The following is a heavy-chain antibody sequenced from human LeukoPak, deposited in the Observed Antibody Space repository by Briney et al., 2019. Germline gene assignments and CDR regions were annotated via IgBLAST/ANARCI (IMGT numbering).Heavy chain of an antibody. CDR1: GGTLRAYG. Sequence: ASVKVSCKSSGGTLRAYGITWVRQAPGQGLEWMGRIVPILALANYAQKFQGRVTITADESTSTAYMELSSLGSEDTAVYYCARGEGQFDYYYYYGMDVRGQGTAVTVSS. CDR2: IVPILALA. D-gene: IGHD1-26*01. CDR3: ARGEGQFDYYYYYGMDV. J-gene: IGHJ6*02. V-gene: IGHV1-69*04.